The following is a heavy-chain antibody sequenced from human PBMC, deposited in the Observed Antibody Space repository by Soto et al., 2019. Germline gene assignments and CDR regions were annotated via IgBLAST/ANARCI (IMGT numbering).Heavy chain of an antibody. CDR3: ARGLIYDSSGYSFDY. V-gene: IGHV1-46*01. CDR2: INPSGGST. D-gene: IGHD3-22*01. Sequence: QVQLVQSGAEVKKPGASVKVSCKASGYTFTTYYMHWVRQAPGQGLEWMGIINPSGGSTRYAQKFQGRVTMTRDTSMSTVYMELSSLKSEDTAVYYCARGLIYDSSGYSFDYWGQGTLVTVSS. J-gene: IGHJ4*02. CDR1: GYTFTTYY.